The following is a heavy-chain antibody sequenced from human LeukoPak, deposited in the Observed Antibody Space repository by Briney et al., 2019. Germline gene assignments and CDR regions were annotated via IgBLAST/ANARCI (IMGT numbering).Heavy chain of an antibody. D-gene: IGHD1-26*01. V-gene: IGHV3-23*01. CDR3: AKDPLGGGSSLINWFDS. CDR2: IGANAART. J-gene: IGHJ5*01. Sequence: GGSLRLSCVASGFDFSSYAMTWVRQAPGKGLEWVSTIGANAARTYYAESVKGRFTTSRENSKNTLSLQMNSLRAEDTALYYCAKDPLGGGSSLINWFDSWGQGVWVTVSS. CDR1: GFDFSSYA.